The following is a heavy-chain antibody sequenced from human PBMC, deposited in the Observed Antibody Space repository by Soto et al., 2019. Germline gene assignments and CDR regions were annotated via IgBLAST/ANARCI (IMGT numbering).Heavy chain of an antibody. J-gene: IGHJ4*02. CDR3: ARGLGVATTFDY. CDR1: VYTFTSYA. V-gene: IGHV1-3*01. Sequence: XSVKVSCKASVYTFTSYAMHWVRQAPGQSLEWMGWINAGNGNTKYSQKFQGRVTITRDTSASTAYMELSSLRSEDTAVYYCARGLGVATTFDYWGQGTLVTVSS. D-gene: IGHD2-15*01. CDR2: INAGNGNT.